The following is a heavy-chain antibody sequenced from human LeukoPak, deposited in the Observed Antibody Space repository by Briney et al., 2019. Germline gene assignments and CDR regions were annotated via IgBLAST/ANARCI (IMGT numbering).Heavy chain of an antibody. J-gene: IGHJ5*02. CDR3: AREDYGGNSGKWFDP. CDR2: INPNSGDT. CDR1: GYTFTGYY. D-gene: IGHD4-23*01. Sequence: ASVKVSCKASGYTFTGYYMHWVRQAPGQGLEWMGWINPNSGDTNYAQKFQGRVTMTRDTSISTAYMELSRLRSDDTAVYYCAREDYGGNSGKWFDPWGQGTLVTVSS. V-gene: IGHV1-2*02.